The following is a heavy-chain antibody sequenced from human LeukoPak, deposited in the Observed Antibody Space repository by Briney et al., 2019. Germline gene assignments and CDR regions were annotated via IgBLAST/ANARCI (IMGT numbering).Heavy chain of an antibody. Sequence: GGSLRLSCAASGFTFDDYAMHWVRQAPGKGLEWVSLISWDGGSSYYADSVKGRFTISRDNSKDSLYLQTNSLRAEDTALYYCAKDSVAVTGTGNIDYWGQGTLVTVSS. CDR1: GFTFDDYA. J-gene: IGHJ4*02. D-gene: IGHD6-19*01. V-gene: IGHV3-43D*03. CDR2: ISWDGGSS. CDR3: AKDSVAVTGTGNIDY.